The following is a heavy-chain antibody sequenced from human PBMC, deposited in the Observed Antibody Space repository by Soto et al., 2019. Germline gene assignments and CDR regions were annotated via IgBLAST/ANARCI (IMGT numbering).Heavy chain of an antibody. J-gene: IGHJ6*02. CDR2: INAGNGNT. Sequence: SVKVSCKASGYTFTSYAMHWVRQAPGQRLEWMGWINAGNGNTKYSQKFQGRVTITRDTSASTAYMELSSLRSEDTAVYYCARDLITIFGVVINYYYGMDVWGQGTTVTVSS. D-gene: IGHD3-3*01. V-gene: IGHV1-3*01. CDR3: ARDLITIFGVVINYYYGMDV. CDR1: GYTFTSYA.